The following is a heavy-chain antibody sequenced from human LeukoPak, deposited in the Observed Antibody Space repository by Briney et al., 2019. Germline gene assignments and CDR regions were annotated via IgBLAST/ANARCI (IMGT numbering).Heavy chain of an antibody. Sequence: ASVKVSCKASGYTFTSYGISWVRQAPGQGLEWMGWISAYNGNTNYAQKLQGRVTMTTDTSASTAYMELSSLRSEDMAVYYCAREYGFGDWFDPWGQGTLVTVSS. D-gene: IGHD3-10*01. J-gene: IGHJ5*02. V-gene: IGHV1-18*03. CDR2: ISAYNGNT. CDR3: AREYGFGDWFDP. CDR1: GYTFTSYG.